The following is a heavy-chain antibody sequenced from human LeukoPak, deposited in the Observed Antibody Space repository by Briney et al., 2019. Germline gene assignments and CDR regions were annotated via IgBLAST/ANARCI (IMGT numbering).Heavy chain of an antibody. V-gene: IGHV3-23*01. CDR3: GNLNPNIVLAVDP. D-gene: IGHD5-12*01. CDR2: FSASGRNI. J-gene: IGHJ5*02. Sequence: GGSLRLSCAVSEFTFSSYIMSWVRQAPGKGLDWVSAFSASGRNIDYADSVKGRFTISRDNSKNTLYLQMNSLRVEDTAVYYCGNLNPNIVLAVDPWGQGALVTGS. CDR1: EFTFSSYI.